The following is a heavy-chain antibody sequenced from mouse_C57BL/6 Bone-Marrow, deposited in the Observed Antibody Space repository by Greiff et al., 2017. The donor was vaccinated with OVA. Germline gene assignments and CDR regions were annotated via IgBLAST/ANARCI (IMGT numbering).Heavy chain of an antibody. CDR1: GYAFTNYL. D-gene: IGHD1-2*01. CDR2: INPGSGGT. J-gene: IGHJ3*01. Sequence: VQLQQSGAELVRPGTSVKVSCKASGYAFTNYLIEWVKQRPGQGLEWIGVINPGSGGTNYNEKFKGKATLTAAKSSSTAYMQLSSLTSEDSAVYFCASGSRGFAYWGQGTLVTVSA. CDR3: ASGSRGFAY. V-gene: IGHV1-54*01.